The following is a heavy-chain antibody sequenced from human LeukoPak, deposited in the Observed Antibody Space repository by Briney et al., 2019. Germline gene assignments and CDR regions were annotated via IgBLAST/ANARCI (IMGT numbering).Heavy chain of an antibody. V-gene: IGHV3-64*01. J-gene: IGHJ4*02. CDR1: GFTFTTYT. CDR3: ARERAFYYFDY. CDR2: VLGNGGTT. Sequence: GGSLRLSCEASGFTFTTYTMHWVRQAPGKGLEYVSAVLGNGGTTYYANSVKGRFTISRDNSKNTVYLQMGSLRAEDTAVYYCARERAFYYFDYWGQGSLVTVSP.